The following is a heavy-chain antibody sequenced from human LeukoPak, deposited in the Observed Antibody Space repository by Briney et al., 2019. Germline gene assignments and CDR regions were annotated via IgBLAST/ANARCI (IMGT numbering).Heavy chain of an antibody. CDR1: GFTFSSYS. CDR3: VRVRVSHSEWLGAFDI. D-gene: IGHD3-3*01. CDR2: ISYDGSNK. Sequence: GGSLRVSCVASGFTFSSYSMHWVRQAPGKGLEWVAVISYDGSNKYYADSVKGRFTITRDNSKSTVYLQLNSLRAEDTAVYYCVRVRVSHSEWLGAFDIWGQGTMHTLPT. V-gene: IGHV3-30*04. J-gene: IGHJ3*02.